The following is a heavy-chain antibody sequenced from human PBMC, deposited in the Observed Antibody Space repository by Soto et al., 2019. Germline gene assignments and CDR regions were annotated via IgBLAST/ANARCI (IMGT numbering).Heavy chain of an antibody. D-gene: IGHD2-2*03. J-gene: IGHJ4*02. Sequence: GSLILSCAGSGFTFSTYGMHWVRQTPGKGLEWVALIWSHGNTERYADSVKGRFTISRDNSRNTLYLQMDSLRAEDKAVYYCASEFDGSSRYFDYWGQGTLVTVYS. CDR1: GFTFSTYG. V-gene: IGHV3-33*01. CDR3: ASEFDGSSRYFDY. CDR2: IWSHGNTE.